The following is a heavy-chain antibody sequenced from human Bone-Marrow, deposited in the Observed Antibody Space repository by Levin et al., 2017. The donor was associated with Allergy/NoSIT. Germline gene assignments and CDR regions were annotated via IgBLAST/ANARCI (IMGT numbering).Heavy chain of an antibody. J-gene: IGHJ3*02. CDR2: ISYDGSNK. Sequence: GGSLRLSCAASGFTFSSYAMHWVRQAPGKGLEWVAVISYDGSNKYYADSVKGRFTISRDNSKNTLYLQMNSLRAEDTAVYYCARADIVLMVYATGNDAFDIWGQGTMVTVSS. CDR3: ARADIVLMVYATGNDAFDI. V-gene: IGHV3-30*04. D-gene: IGHD2-8*01. CDR1: GFTFSSYA.